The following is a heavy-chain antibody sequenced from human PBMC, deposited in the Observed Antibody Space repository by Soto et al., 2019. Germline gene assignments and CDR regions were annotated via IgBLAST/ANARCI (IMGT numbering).Heavy chain of an antibody. J-gene: IGHJ6*02. CDR1: GYTFTSYG. D-gene: IGHD5-18*01. V-gene: IGHV1-18*01. CDR3: ARDGVDTATGYYYGMDV. Sequence: QVQLVQSGAEMKKPGASVKVSCKASGYTFTSYGISWVRQAPGEGLEWMGWISAYNGNTNYAQKLQGRVTMTIDTSTSTAYMELRSLSSDDTAVYYCARDGVDTATGYYYGMDVWGQGTTVTVSS. CDR2: ISAYNGNT.